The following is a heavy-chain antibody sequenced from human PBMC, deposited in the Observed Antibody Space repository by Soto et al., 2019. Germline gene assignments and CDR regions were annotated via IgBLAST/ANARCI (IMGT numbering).Heavy chain of an antibody. Sequence: QVQLVQSGAEVKKPGSSVKVSCKASGGTFSSYAISWVRQAPGQGLEWMGGIIPSFGTANYAQKFQGRVTITADESTSTAYMELSSLRSEDTAVYYCATLEGCSSTSCYYYYYGMDVWGQGTTVTVSS. CDR1: GGTFSSYA. CDR3: ATLEGCSSTSCYYYYYGMDV. D-gene: IGHD2-2*01. V-gene: IGHV1-69*01. J-gene: IGHJ6*02. CDR2: IIPSFGTA.